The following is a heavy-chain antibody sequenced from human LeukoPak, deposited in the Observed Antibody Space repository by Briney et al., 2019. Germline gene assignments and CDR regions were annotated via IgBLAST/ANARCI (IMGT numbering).Heavy chain of an antibody. CDR3: AKDSPRRFDP. D-gene: IGHD1-14*01. V-gene: IGHV3-48*01. CDR2: ISSSSSTM. Sequence: GGSLRLSCAASGFTFSSYSMNWVRQAPGKGLEWVSYISSSSSTMYYADSVKGRFTISRDNAKNSLYLQMNSLRAEDTAVYYCAKDSPRRFDPWGQGILVTVSS. CDR1: GFTFSSYS. J-gene: IGHJ5*02.